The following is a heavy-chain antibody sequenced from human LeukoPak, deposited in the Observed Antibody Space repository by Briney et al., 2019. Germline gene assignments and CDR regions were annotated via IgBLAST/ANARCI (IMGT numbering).Heavy chain of an antibody. CDR2: IYYSGST. CDR3: ARVYEFYYYYMDV. CDR1: GGSISSHY. V-gene: IGHV4-59*11. D-gene: IGHD3-3*01. J-gene: IGHJ6*03. Sequence: KASETLSLTCTVSGGSISSHYWSWIRQPPGKGLEWIGYIYYSGSTNYNPSLKSRVTISVDTSKNQFSLKLSSVTAADTAVYYCARVYEFYYYYMDVWGKGTTVTVSS.